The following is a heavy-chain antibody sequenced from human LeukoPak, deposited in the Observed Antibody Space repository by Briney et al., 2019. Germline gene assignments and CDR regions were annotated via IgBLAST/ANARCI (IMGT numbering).Heavy chain of an antibody. V-gene: IGHV3-23*01. CDR3: ARVSGDSSGYTNWLDP. J-gene: IGHJ5*02. D-gene: IGHD3-22*01. CDR1: GFTFSSYA. CDR2: ISGSGGDT. Sequence: GGSLRLSCAASGFTFSSYAMSWVRQAPAKGLEWVSTISGSGGDTYYADSVKGRFTISRDNSKNTLYLQMNSLRAEDTAVYYCARVSGDSSGYTNWLDPWGQGTLVTVSS.